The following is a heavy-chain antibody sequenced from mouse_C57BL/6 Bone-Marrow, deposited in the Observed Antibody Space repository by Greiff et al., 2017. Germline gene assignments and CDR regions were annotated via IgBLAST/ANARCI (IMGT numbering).Heavy chain of an antibody. Sequence: QVQLQQPGAELVKPGASVKLSCKASGYTFTSYWMHWVKQRPGQGLEWIGMIHPNSGSTNYNEKFKSKATLTLDKSSSTAYMQLSSLTSEYSAVYYCARRGPSFADWGQGTLVTVSA. J-gene: IGHJ3*01. CDR2: IHPNSGST. CDR3: ARRGPSFAD. CDR1: GYTFTSYW. V-gene: IGHV1-64*01.